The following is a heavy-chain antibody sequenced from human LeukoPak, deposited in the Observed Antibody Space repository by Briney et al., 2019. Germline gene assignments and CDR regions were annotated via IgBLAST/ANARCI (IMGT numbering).Heavy chain of an antibody. CDR2: VNPNSGYT. D-gene: IGHD3-22*01. CDR3: ARATFSPALFDSSGYYTL. V-gene: IGHV1-8*03. J-gene: IGHJ4*02. CDR1: GYTFTRFD. Sequence: ASVKVSCKASGYTFTRFDINWVRQATGQGLEWMGWVNPNSGYTGYAQKFQGRVTITRDTSINTAYMELSSLRSEDTAVYYCARATFSPALFDSSGYYTLWGQGTLVTVSS.